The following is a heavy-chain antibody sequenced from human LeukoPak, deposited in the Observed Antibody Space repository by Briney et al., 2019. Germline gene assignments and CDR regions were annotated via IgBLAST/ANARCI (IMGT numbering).Heavy chain of an antibody. CDR3: ARGRAYYGSGSPFDY. CDR2: ISSSGSTI. CDR1: GFTFSSYE. V-gene: IGHV3-48*03. Sequence: GGSLRLSCAASGFTFSSYEMNWVRQAPGKGLEWVSYISSSGSTIYYADSVKGRFTISRDSAKNSLYLQMNSLRAEDTAVYYCARGRAYYGSGSPFDYWGQGTLVTVSS. D-gene: IGHD3-10*01. J-gene: IGHJ4*02.